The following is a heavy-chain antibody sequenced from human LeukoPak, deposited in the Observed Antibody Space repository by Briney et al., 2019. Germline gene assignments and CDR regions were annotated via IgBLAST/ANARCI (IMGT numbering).Heavy chain of an antibody. V-gene: IGHV3-30*02. CDR2: IRNDGTNK. Sequence: GGSLRLSCATSGFTFSTYAMHWVRQAPGKGLEWVASIRNDGTNKNHVDSVKGRFSISRDNSKNTLFLQMDSLRPEDTAIYYCAKSWSGYYHYYMDVWGKGTTVTVSS. CDR1: GFTFSTYA. D-gene: IGHD3-3*01. CDR3: AKSWSGYYHYYMDV. J-gene: IGHJ6*03.